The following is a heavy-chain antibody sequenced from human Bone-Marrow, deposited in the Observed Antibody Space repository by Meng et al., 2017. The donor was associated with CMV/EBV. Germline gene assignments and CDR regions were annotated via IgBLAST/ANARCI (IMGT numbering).Heavy chain of an antibody. Sequence: SCAASGFTFSSYSMNWVRQAPGKGLEWVSSISSSSSYIYYADSVKGRFTISRDNAKNSLYLQMNSLRAEDTAVYYCARPQNYDFWSGYRPYYYYGMDVWGQGTTVTVSS. D-gene: IGHD3-3*01. CDR3: ARPQNYDFWSGYRPYYYYGMDV. V-gene: IGHV3-21*01. J-gene: IGHJ6*02. CDR2: ISSSSSYI. CDR1: GFTFSSYS.